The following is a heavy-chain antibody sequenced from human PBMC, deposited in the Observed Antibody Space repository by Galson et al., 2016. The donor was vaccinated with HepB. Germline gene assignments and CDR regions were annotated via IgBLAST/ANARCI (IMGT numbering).Heavy chain of an antibody. J-gene: IGHJ3*01. CDR3: ARELVRSAFDL. CDR2: ISTTVRTI. V-gene: IGHV3-48*02. Sequence: SLRLSCAGSGFAFGTYGINWVRQAPGKGLQWISYISTTVRTIYYADSVVGRFTISRDNAKNSVYLQMNRLRDDGTAVYYCARELVRSAFDLWGQGTMVTVSS. CDR1: GFAFGTYG. D-gene: IGHD6-6*01.